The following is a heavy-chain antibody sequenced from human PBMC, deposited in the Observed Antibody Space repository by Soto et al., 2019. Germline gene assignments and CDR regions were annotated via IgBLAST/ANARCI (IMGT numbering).Heavy chain of an antibody. J-gene: IGHJ4*02. CDR3: ASDESPYYNDSSGYHGL. D-gene: IGHD3-22*01. V-gene: IGHV4-59*01. CDR2: IHNNGNN. CDR1: GGSISGSF. Sequence: SETLSLTCTVSGGSISGSFWNWIRQPPGKGLEWIGYIHNNGNNNYNPSLKSRVTMSVDMSKNQFSLKLSSVTAADTAVYYCASDESPYYNDSSGYHGLWGQGTMITF.